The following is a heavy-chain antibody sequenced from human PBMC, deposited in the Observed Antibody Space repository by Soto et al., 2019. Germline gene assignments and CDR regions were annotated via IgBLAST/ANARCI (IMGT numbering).Heavy chain of an antibody. CDR3: ARGVASSWFFYYFDY. CDR2: IYYSGST. J-gene: IGHJ4*01. Sequence: SETLSLTCTVSGDSISSGDYYWSWIRQRPGKGLEWIGIIYYSGSTYYSPSLKSRVTISLDTSKNQFSLKLSSVTAADTAVYYCARGVASSWFFYYFDYPGHGTLVTVSS. CDR1: GDSISSGDYY. D-gene: IGHD6-13*01. V-gene: IGHV4-31*03.